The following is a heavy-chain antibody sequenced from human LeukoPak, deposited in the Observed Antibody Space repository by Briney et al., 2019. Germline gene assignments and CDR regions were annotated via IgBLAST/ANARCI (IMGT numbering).Heavy chain of an antibody. Sequence: SETLSLTCAVSGGSISRSSYYWVWIRQPPGKGLEWIGTMSYSGSTYYNPSLKSRVTISADTSKNQFSLKLTSVTAADTAVYYCAREPYNWSGSRWRISGYFDYWGQGTLVTVSS. CDR2: MSYSGST. CDR1: GGSISRSSYY. J-gene: IGHJ4*02. CDR3: AREPYNWSGSRWRISGYFDY. D-gene: IGHD1-1*01. V-gene: IGHV4-39*07.